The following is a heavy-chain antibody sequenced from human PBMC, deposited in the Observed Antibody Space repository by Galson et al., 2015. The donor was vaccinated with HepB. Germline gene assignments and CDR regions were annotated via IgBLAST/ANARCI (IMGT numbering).Heavy chain of an antibody. CDR2: ISGSGGST. CDR3: AKGHASGWYATYYFDY. Sequence: SLRLSCAASGFTFSSYAMSWVRQAPGKGLEWVSAISGSGGSTYYADSVKGRFTISRDNSENTLYLQMNSLRAEDTAVYYCAKGHASGWYATYYFDYWGQGTLVTVSS. CDR1: GFTFSSYA. J-gene: IGHJ4*02. V-gene: IGHV3-23*01. D-gene: IGHD6-19*01.